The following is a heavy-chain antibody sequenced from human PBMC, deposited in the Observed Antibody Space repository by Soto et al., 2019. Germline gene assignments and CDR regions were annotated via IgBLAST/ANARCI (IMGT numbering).Heavy chain of an antibody. CDR1: GFSLSTRGVA. J-gene: IGHJ4*02. V-gene: IGHV2-5*02. Sequence: QITLKESGPPLVKPTQTLTLTCTFSGFSLSTRGVAVGWFRQPPGKALEWLALIYWDEDKWYSPSLKGRLTITVDTSKNHVVLTMTNMDPVDTARYCCALRPRGYPYYFDSWGQGTLVTVSS. CDR2: IYWDEDK. D-gene: IGHD5-12*01. CDR3: ALRPRGYPYYFDS.